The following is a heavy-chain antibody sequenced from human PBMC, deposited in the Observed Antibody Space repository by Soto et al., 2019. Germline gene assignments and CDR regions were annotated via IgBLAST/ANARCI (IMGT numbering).Heavy chain of an antibody. J-gene: IGHJ6*02. CDR2: IKSKTDGGTT. D-gene: IGHD6-19*01. Sequence: GGSLRLSCAASGFTFSNAWMNWVRQAPGKGLEWVGRIKSKTDGGTTDYAAPVKGRFTISRDDSKNTLYLQMNSLKTEDTAVYYCTTDTFEAGYYYYYGMDVWGQGTTVTVSS. CDR1: GFTFSNAW. CDR3: TTDTFEAGYYYYYGMDV. V-gene: IGHV3-15*07.